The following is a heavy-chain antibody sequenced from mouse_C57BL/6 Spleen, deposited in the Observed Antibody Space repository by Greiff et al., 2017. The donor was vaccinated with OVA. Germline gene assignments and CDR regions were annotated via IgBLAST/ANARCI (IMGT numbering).Heavy chain of an antibody. CDR3: TVITTVVAPEFAY. D-gene: IGHD1-1*01. J-gene: IGHJ3*01. CDR2: IRLKSDNYAT. CDR1: GFTFSNYW. Sequence: EVMLVESGGGLVQPGGSMKLSCVASGFTFSNYWMNWVRQSPEKGLEWVAQIRLKSDNYATHYAESVKGRFTISRDDSKSSVYLQMNNLRAEDTGIYYCTVITTVVAPEFAYWGQGTLVTVSA. V-gene: IGHV6-3*01.